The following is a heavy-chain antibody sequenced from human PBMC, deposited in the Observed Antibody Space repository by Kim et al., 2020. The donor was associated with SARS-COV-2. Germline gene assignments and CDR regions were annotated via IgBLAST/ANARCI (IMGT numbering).Heavy chain of an antibody. Sequence: DFVNGRFTISRDNSRNSLYLQMNSLRREDTALYYCAKDIGYYGSGSYAMDVWGRGTTVTVSS. D-gene: IGHD3-10*01. CDR3: AKDIGYYGSGSYAMDV. J-gene: IGHJ6*02. V-gene: IGHV3-43*01.